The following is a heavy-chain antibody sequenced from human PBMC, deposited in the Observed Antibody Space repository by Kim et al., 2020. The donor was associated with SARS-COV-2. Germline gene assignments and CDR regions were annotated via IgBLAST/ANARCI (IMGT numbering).Heavy chain of an antibody. Sequence: SETLSLTCAVYGGSFSGYYWSWIRQPPGKGLEWIGEINHSGSTNYNPSLKSRVTISVDTSKNQFSLKLSSVTAADTAVYYCARDPAAAGLSGMDDWGQGT. J-gene: IGHJ6*02. V-gene: IGHV4-34*01. CDR3: ARDPAAAGLSGMDD. CDR2: INHSGST. D-gene: IGHD6-13*01. CDR1: GGSFSGYY.